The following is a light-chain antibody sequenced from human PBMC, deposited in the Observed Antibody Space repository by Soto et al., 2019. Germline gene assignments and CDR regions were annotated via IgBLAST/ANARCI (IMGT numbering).Light chain of an antibody. CDR1: QSVSTN. J-gene: IGKJ4*01. V-gene: IGKV3-15*01. CDR2: GAS. CDR3: QQYNEWPLT. Sequence: ETVMTQSPATLSVSPGERATLSCGASQSVSTNLAWYQQKPVQVPRLLIYGASTRASDIPARFSGSGSGTEFTLTISSLQSEDFAVYYCQQYNEWPLTFGGGTKVEIE.